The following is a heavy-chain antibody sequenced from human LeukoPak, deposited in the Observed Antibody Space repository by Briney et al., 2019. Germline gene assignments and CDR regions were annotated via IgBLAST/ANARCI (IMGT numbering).Heavy chain of an antibody. J-gene: IGHJ3*02. Sequence: SVKVSCKASGGSFSTYAISWVRQAPGQGLEWMGGIIPIFGTTNYAQKFQGRVKITADKSTTTVYMELSSLRSEDTAVYYCARDSDIVVVPAARVGAFDIWGQGTMVTVSS. CDR2: IIPIFGTT. D-gene: IGHD2-2*01. CDR1: GGSFSTYA. CDR3: ARDSDIVVVPAARVGAFDI. V-gene: IGHV1-69*06.